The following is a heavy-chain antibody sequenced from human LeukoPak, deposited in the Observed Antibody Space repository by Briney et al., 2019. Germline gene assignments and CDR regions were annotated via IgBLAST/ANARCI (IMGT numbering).Heavy chain of an antibody. CDR1: GFTFSSYG. J-gene: IGHJ4*02. V-gene: IGHV3-33*01. Sequence: GGSLRLSCAASGFTFSSYGMHWVRQAPGKGLEWVAVIWCDGSNKYYADSVKGRFTISRDNSKNTLYLQMNSLRAEDTAVYYCARESRPHAPGIAAPFDYWGQGTLVTVSS. CDR3: ARESRPHAPGIAAPFDY. CDR2: IWCDGSNK. D-gene: IGHD6-13*01.